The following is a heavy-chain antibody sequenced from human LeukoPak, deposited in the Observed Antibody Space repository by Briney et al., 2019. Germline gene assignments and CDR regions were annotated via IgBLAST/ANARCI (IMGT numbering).Heavy chain of an antibody. J-gene: IGHJ5*02. CDR1: GYTFISYY. Sequence: ASVKVSCKASGYTFISYYMHWVRQAPGQGLEWMGLINPSGGSTSYAQKFQDRVTMTRDTSTSTVYMELSSLRSEDTAVYYCARDQGRYYGSGSYYRSYNWFDPWGQGTLVTVSS. V-gene: IGHV1-46*01. CDR2: INPSGGST. D-gene: IGHD3-10*01. CDR3: ARDQGRYYGSGSYYRSYNWFDP.